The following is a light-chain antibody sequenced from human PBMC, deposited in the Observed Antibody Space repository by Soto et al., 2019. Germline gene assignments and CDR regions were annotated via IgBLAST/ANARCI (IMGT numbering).Light chain of an antibody. J-gene: IGKJ5*01. Sequence: EIALTQSPAPLSLSPGERATLSCRASQSVTSYLAWYQQRPRQAPRLLIYDASRRATGSPARFSGSGCGADFTLTISRLQSEDFAVYYCQQYNNWPPITFGQGTRVEIK. CDR3: QQYNNWPPIT. CDR1: QSVTSY. CDR2: DAS. V-gene: IGKV3D-15*01.